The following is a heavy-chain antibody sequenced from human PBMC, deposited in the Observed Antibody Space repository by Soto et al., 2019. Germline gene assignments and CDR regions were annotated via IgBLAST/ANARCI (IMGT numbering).Heavy chain of an antibody. V-gene: IGHV4-31*03. J-gene: IGHJ6*02. CDR2: IYYSGST. Sequence: SETLSLTCTVSGGSISSGGYYWSWIRQHPGKGLEWIGYIYYSGSTYYNPSLKSRVTISVDTSKNQFSLKLSSVTAADTAVYYCARAGSTVTTHYGMDVWGQGTTVTVSS. CDR3: ARAGSTVTTHYGMDV. CDR1: GGSISSGGYY. D-gene: IGHD4-17*01.